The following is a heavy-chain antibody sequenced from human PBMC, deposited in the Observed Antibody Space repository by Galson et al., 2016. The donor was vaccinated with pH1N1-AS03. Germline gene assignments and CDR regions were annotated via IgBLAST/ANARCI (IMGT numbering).Heavy chain of an antibody. CDR1: GFTFSIYA. Sequence: SLRLSCAASGFTFSIYAMHWVRQAPGKGLEWVSGVGDVDGSLWYAESVKGRFTVSRDNSKGTLDLQMNSLRSADTAVYYCARGWPDYGGGSFLGWDHWGQGSLVTVSS. J-gene: IGHJ4*02. CDR2: VGDVDGSL. CDR3: ARGWPDYGGGSFLGWDH. D-gene: IGHD4-23*01. V-gene: IGHV3-23*01.